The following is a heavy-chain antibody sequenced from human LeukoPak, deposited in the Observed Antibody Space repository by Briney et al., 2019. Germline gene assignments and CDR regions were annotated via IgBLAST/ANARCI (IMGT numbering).Heavy chain of an antibody. CDR2: IYPGDSVT. CDR1: GYSFTNYW. D-gene: IGHD2-8*01. J-gene: IGHJ6*02. CDR3: ARGSPYGYYYYGMDV. Sequence: GESLKISCKGSGYSFTNYWIGWVRQMPGQELEWMGIIYPGDSVTRYSPSFQGRVTISADKSISTAYLQWSSLQASDTAMYYCARGSPYGYYYYGMDVWGQGTTVTVSS. V-gene: IGHV5-51*01.